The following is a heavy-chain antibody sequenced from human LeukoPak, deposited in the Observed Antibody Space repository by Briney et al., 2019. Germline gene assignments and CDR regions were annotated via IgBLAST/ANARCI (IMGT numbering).Heavy chain of an antibody. D-gene: IGHD6-19*01. CDR2: IDYGGST. V-gene: IGHV4-39*07. CDR3: AREYTLYRSGWFLDY. CDR1: GDSSSNSIYY. J-gene: IGHJ4*02. Sequence: PSETLSLTCTVSGDSSSNSIYYWGWIRQPPGKGLEWIGGIDYGGSTYYNPSLKSRATISIDTSKNQFSLKLSSVTAADTAVYYCAREYTLYRSGWFLDYWGQGTVVTVSS.